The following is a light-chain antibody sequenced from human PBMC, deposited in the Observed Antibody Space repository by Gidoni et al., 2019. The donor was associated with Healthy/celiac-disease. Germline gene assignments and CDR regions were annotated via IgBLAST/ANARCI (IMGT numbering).Light chain of an antibody. J-gene: IGKJ1*01. CDR3: QQYYSYPGT. Sequence: AIRMTQSPSSFSASTGDRVTITCRASQGISSYLAWYQQKPGKAPKHLIYAASTLQSGVPSRFSGSGSGTDFTLTISCLQSEDFATYYCQQYYSYPGTFGQGTKVEIK. CDR1: QGISSY. V-gene: IGKV1-8*01. CDR2: AAS.